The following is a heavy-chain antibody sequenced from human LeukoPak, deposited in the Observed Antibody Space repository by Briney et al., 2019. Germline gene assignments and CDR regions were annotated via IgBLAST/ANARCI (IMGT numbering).Heavy chain of an antibody. Sequence: GGSLRLSCAASGITVSTNYMSWVRQAPGKGLEWVSIAFSDGRTFYADSVKGRFTISRDNAKNTLYLQVNSLRAEDTAVYYCARAGYGSSLPTYWGQGTLVTVSS. V-gene: IGHV3-53*01. CDR3: ARAGYGSSLPTY. CDR2: AFSDGRT. D-gene: IGHD6-13*01. J-gene: IGHJ4*02. CDR1: GITVSTNY.